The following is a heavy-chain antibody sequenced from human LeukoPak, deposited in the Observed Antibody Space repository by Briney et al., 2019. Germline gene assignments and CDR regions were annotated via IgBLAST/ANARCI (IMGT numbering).Heavy chain of an antibody. D-gene: IGHD2-2*01. V-gene: IGHV4-38-2*02. CDR1: AYPISSGYY. Sequence: SETLSLTCTVSAYPISSGYYWGWIRQPPGKGLECIGTIYHSGSTYYNPSLKSRVTISVDTSKNQFSLRLSSVTAADTAVYYCARSSRSWSTFDNWGQGTLVTVSS. CDR2: IYHSGST. CDR3: ARSSRSWSTFDN. J-gene: IGHJ4*02.